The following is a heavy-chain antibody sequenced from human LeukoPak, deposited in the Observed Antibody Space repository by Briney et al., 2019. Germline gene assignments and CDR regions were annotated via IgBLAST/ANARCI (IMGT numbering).Heavy chain of an antibody. CDR1: GFTFSSYG. CDR2: IWYDGSNK. V-gene: IGHV3-33*01. CDR3: ARLEGTIQDFDY. D-gene: IGHD1-7*01. J-gene: IGHJ4*02. Sequence: GRSLRLSCAASGFTFSSYGMHWVRQAPGKGLEWVAVIWYDGSNKYYADSVKGRFTISRDNSKNTLYLQMNSLRAEDTAVYCCARLEGTIQDFDYWGQGTLVTVSS.